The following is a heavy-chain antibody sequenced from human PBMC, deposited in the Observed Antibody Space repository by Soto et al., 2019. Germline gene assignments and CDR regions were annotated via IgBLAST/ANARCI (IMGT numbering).Heavy chain of an antibody. CDR2: IYYSGTT. CDR1: GGSISSVGYY. CDR3: AKRRVVPTARYYYYGMDV. D-gene: IGHD2-2*01. Sequence: SETLSLTCTVSGGSISSVGYYWGWIRQPPGKGLEWIGNIYYSGTTDYNPSLTSRVTISVDTSKNRSSLMLSSVTAADTAVYYCAKRRVVPTARYYYYGMDVWGQGTTVTVSS. J-gene: IGHJ6*02. V-gene: IGHV4-39*01.